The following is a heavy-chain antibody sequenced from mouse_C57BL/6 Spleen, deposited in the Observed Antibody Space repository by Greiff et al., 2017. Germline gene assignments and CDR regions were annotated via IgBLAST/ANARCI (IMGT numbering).Heavy chain of an antibody. CDR3: ARDSYGSSHY. V-gene: IGHV5-17*01. Sequence: EVQLQQSGGGLVKPGGSLKLSCAASGFTFSDFGMHGVRQAPEKGLEWVAYISSASSTIYYSDTVKGRFTLSRDNAKNTLFLQMTSLRSEDTAMYYCARDSYGSSHYWGQGTTLTVSS. CDR1: GFTFSDFG. CDR2: ISSASSTI. J-gene: IGHJ2*01. D-gene: IGHD1-1*01.